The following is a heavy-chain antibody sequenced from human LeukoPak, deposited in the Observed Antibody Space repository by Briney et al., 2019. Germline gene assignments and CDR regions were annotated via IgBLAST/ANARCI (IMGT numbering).Heavy chain of an antibody. CDR2: ISSSSSYI. J-gene: IGHJ4*02. Sequence: GGSLRLSCAASGFTFSSYSMNWVRQAPGKGLEWVSSISSSSSYIHYADSVKGRFTISRDNAKNSLYLQMNSLRAEDTAVYYCARAVDSKGNYWGQGTLVTVSS. CDR3: ARAVDSKGNY. V-gene: IGHV3-21*01. D-gene: IGHD4-11*01. CDR1: GFTFSSYS.